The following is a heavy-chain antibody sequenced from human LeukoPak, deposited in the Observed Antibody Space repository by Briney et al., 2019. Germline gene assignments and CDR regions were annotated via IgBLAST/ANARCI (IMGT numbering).Heavy chain of an antibody. CDR2: ISYDGSNK. J-gene: IGHJ4*02. D-gene: IGHD3-10*01. Sequence: GGSLRLSCAASGFTFSSYGMHWVRQAPGKGLEWVAVISYDGSNKYYADSVKGRFTISRDNSKNTLYLQMNSLRAEDTAVYYCAFGEFDYWGQGTLVTVSP. CDR3: AFGEFDY. V-gene: IGHV3-30*03. CDR1: GFTFSSYG.